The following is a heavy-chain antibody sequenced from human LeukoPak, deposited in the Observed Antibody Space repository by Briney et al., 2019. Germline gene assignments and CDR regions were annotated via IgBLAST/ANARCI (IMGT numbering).Heavy chain of an antibody. V-gene: IGHV3-23*01. CDR2: ISGSGGST. CDR3: AKGPVVPAATYYFDY. D-gene: IGHD2-2*01. CDR1: GFTFSSYA. Sequence: PGGSLRLSCAASGFTFSSYAMTWVRQAPGKGLEWVSAISGSGGSTFYADSVKGRFTISRDNSKNTLYLQMSSLRAEDTAVYYCAKGPVVPAATYYFDYWGQGTLVTVSS. J-gene: IGHJ4*02.